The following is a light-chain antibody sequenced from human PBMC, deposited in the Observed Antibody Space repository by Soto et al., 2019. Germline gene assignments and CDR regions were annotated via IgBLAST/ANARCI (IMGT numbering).Light chain of an antibody. J-gene: IGKJ4*01. CDR3: QQYGNSPLT. CDR2: GAS. V-gene: IGKV3-20*01. Sequence: EIVLTQSPGTLSLSPGERATLSCRASQSVSSSFLAWYQQKPGQAPRLLIYGASSRATGIPDRFSGSGSGTDFTLTISRLEPEDVAVYYCQQYGNSPLTFDGGTKVEIK. CDR1: QSVSSSF.